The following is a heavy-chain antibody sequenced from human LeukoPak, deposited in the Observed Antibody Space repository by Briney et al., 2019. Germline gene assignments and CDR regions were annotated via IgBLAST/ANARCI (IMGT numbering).Heavy chain of an antibody. V-gene: IGHV3-30*02. CDR1: GFTFSSYG. CDR3: AKGYRIQLWPVDAFDI. D-gene: IGHD5-18*01. Sequence: GGSLRLSCAASGFTFSSYGMHWVRQAPGKGLEWVAFIRYDGSNKYYADSVKGRFTISRDNSKNTLYLQMNSLRAEDTAVYYCAKGYRIQLWPVDAFDIWGQGTMVTVSS. CDR2: IRYDGSNK. J-gene: IGHJ3*02.